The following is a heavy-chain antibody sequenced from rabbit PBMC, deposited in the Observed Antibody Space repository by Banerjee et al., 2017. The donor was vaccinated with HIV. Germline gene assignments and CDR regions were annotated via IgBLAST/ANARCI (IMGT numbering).Heavy chain of an antibody. J-gene: IGHJ4*01. Sequence: QEQLEESGGDLVKPGASLTLTCTASGFSFSGSDWICWVRQAPGKGLEWIACIRAGYTGDGTTNYASWAKGRFTISKTSSTTVTLQMTSLTAADTATYFCARDLAAVTGWNFGLWGPGTLVTVS. V-gene: IGHV1S45*01. D-gene: IGHD7-1*01. CDR1: GFSFSGSDW. CDR3: ARDLAAVTGWNFGL. CDR2: IRAGYTGDGTT.